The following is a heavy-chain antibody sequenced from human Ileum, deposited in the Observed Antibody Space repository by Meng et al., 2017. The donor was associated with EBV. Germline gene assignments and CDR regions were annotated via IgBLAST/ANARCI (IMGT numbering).Heavy chain of an antibody. V-gene: IGHV6-1*01. CDR1: GESVSSDKTA. Sequence: QLQLQESGTGLVQPSQSLSLSCVISGESVSSDKTAWNWIRQSPSRGLEWLGRTYRRSRWYYDYALSVKSRINISPDTSKNQVSLQLNSVTDEDTGIYYCATSRIAKFDRWGQGTLVTVSS. CDR2: TYRRSRWYY. J-gene: IGHJ5*02. CDR3: ATSRIAKFDR.